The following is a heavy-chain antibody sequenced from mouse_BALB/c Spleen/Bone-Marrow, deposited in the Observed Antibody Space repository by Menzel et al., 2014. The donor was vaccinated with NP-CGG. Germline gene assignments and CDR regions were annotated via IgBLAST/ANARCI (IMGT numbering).Heavy chain of an antibody. V-gene: IGHV1-54*03. CDR2: INPGSGGT. CDR3: ARSIAYYYGMDY. CDR1: GYAFTNYL. Sequence: QVQLQQSGAELVRPGTSVKVSCKASGYAFTNYLIEWVKQRPGQGLEWIGVINPGSGGTNYNEKFKGKATLTADKSSSTASMQLSSLTSDDSAVYFCARSIAYYYGMDYWGQGTSVTVSS. D-gene: IGHD2-10*02. J-gene: IGHJ4*01.